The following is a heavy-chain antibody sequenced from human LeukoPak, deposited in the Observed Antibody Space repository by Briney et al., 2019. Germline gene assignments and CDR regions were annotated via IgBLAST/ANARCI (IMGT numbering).Heavy chain of an antibody. D-gene: IGHD1-26*01. J-gene: IGHJ4*02. CDR1: GFTFSSYW. CDR2: IYSGGST. V-gene: IGHV3-66*02. CDR3: ASGRAYRELLGSFGF. Sequence: PGGSLRLSCAASGFTFSSYWMSWVRQAPGKGLEWVSVIYSGGSTYYADSVRGRFTVSRDNSKNTVYLQMNSLRAEDTAVYYCASGRAYRELLGSFGFWGQGTLVTVSS.